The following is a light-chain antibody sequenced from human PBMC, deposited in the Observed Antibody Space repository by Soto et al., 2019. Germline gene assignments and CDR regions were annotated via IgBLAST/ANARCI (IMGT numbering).Light chain of an antibody. CDR1: ESISNY. V-gene: IGKV1-39*01. J-gene: IGKJ4*01. Sequence: IQLTQSPSSLSASAGDRVTIACRASESISNYLNWYQLKPGEAPEVLIYSASTLRGGVPSRFSGTGSGTEFTLTISSLQPEDVATYFCQQTFSNLISFGGGTKVEIK. CDR2: SAS. CDR3: QQTFSNLIS.